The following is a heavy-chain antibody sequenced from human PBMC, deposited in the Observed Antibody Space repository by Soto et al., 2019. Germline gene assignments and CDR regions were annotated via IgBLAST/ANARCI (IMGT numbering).Heavy chain of an antibody. CDR2: MNPNSGNT. CDR3: ARGLLPNYDILTGYFLSYAFDN. D-gene: IGHD3-9*01. V-gene: IGHV1-8*01. J-gene: IGHJ3*02. Sequence: ASVKVSCKASGYTFTSYDINWVRQATGQGLEWMGWMNPNSGNTGYAQKFQGRVTMTRNTSISTAYIELSSLRSEDTAVYYCARGLLPNYDILTGYFLSYAFDNWGQGTMVTVPS. CDR1: GYTFTSYD.